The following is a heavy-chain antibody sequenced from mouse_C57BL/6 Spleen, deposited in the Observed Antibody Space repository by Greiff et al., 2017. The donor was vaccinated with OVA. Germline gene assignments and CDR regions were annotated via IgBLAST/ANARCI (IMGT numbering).Heavy chain of an antibody. D-gene: IGHD2-1*01. V-gene: IGHV5-4*03. CDR2: ISDGGSYT. CDR3: ARVYGNYVFDY. Sequence: EVMLVESGGGLVKPGGSLKLSCAASGFTFSSYAMSWVRQTPEKRLEWVATISDGGSYTYYPDNVKGRFTISRDNAKNNLYLQMSHLKSEDTAMYYCARVYGNYVFDYWGQGTTLTVSS. J-gene: IGHJ2*01. CDR1: GFTFSSYA.